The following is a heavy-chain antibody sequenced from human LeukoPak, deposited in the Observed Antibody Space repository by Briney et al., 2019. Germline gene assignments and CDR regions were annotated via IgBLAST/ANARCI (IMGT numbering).Heavy chain of an antibody. Sequence: ASVKVSCKVSGYTLTELCMHWVRQAPGKGLEWMGGFDSEDGETIYAQKFQGRVTMTEDTSTDTAYMELSSLRSEDTAVYYCATSIMITFGGVIVPVSPLDYWSQGTLVTVSS. CDR2: FDSEDGET. CDR3: ATSIMITFGGVIVPVSPLDY. D-gene: IGHD3-16*02. CDR1: GYTLTELC. J-gene: IGHJ4*02. V-gene: IGHV1-24*01.